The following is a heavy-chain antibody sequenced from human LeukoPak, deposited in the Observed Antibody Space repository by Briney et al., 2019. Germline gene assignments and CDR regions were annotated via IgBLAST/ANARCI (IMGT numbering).Heavy chain of an antibody. V-gene: IGHV5-51*01. CDR2: IYPGDSDT. J-gene: IGHJ4*02. CDR3: ARQHYYDSSGYSPTPY. Sequence: GESLKISCKGSGYSFTSYWIGWVRQMPGKGLEWMGIIYPGDSDTRYSPSFQGQVTISADKSISTAYLQWSSLKASDTAMYYCARQHYYDSSGYSPTPYWGQGTLVTVSS. CDR1: GYSFTSYW. D-gene: IGHD3-22*01.